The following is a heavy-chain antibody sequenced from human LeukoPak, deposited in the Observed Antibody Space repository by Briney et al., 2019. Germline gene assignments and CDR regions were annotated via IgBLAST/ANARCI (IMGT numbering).Heavy chain of an antibody. V-gene: IGHV4-30-2*01. Sequence: SQTLSLTCAVSGGSISSGGYSWSWIRQPPGKGLEWIGYIYHSGSTYYNPSLKSRVTISVDRSKNQFSLKLSSVTAADTAVYYCARGAASGYCSGGSCPDAFDIWGQGTMVTVSS. D-gene: IGHD2-15*01. CDR3: ARGAASGYCSGGSCPDAFDI. CDR2: IYHSGST. J-gene: IGHJ3*02. CDR1: GGSISSGGYS.